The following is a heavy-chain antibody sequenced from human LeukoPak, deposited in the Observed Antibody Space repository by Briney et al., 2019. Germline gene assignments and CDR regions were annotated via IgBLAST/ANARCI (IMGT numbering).Heavy chain of an antibody. CDR2: IYPGDSDT. D-gene: IGHD3-10*01. V-gene: IGHV5-51*01. Sequence: GESLKISRKGSGYIFTTYWIGWVRQMPGKGLEWMGIIYPGDSDTRYSPSFQGQVTISADKSINTTYLQWSSLKASDTAMYYCARLQRSGSFYSSIAYWGQGTLVTVSS. CDR3: ARLQRSGSFYSSIAY. CDR1: GYIFTTYW. J-gene: IGHJ4*02.